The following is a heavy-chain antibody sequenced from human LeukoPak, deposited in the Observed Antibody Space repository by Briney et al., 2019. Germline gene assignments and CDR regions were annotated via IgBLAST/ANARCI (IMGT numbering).Heavy chain of an antibody. Sequence: SETLSLTCTVSGYSISSGYYWGWIRQPPGKGLEWIGSIYHSGSTYYNPSLKSRVTISVDTSKNQFSLKLSSVTAADTAVYYCARGCTNGVCYGKSFDYWGQGTLVTVSS. J-gene: IGHJ4*02. CDR1: GYSISSGYY. CDR2: IYHSGST. D-gene: IGHD2-8*01. V-gene: IGHV4-38-2*02. CDR3: ARGCTNGVCYGKSFDY.